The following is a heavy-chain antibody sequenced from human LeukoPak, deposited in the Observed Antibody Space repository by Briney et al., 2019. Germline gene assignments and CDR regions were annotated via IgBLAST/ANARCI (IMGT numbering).Heavy chain of an antibody. CDR3: AKNGPGYASSWTGWFDP. D-gene: IGHD6-13*01. V-gene: IGHV3-23*01. J-gene: IGHJ5*02. Sequence: PGGSLRLSCAASGFTFSSHAMSWVRQAPGKGLEWVSGISGSGGSTYYADSVKGRFTVSRDNSKNTLYLQMNSLRGEDTATYFCAKNGPGYASSWTGWFDPWGQGTLVTVSS. CDR2: ISGSGGST. CDR1: GFTFSSHA.